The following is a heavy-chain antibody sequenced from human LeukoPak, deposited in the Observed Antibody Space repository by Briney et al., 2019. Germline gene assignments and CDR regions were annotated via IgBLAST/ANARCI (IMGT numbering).Heavy chain of an antibody. J-gene: IGHJ6*03. D-gene: IGHD2-2*01. CDR2: IYSGGST. Sequence: GGSLRLSCAASGFTFSSYWMSWVRQAPGKGLEWVSVIYSGGSTYYADSVKGRFTISRDNSKNTLYLQMNSLRAEDTAVYYCARAPVPAAMHYYYYMDVWGKGTTVTVSS. CDR3: ARAPVPAAMHYYYYMDV. CDR1: GFTFSSYW. V-gene: IGHV3-66*02.